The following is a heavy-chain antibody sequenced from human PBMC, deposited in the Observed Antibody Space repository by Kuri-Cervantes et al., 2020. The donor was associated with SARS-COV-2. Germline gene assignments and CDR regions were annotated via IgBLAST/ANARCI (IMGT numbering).Heavy chain of an antibody. D-gene: IGHD7-27*01. CDR1: GGSFSGYY. Sequence: ESLKISCAVYGGSFSGYYWSWIRQPPGKGLEWIGEINHSGSTNYNPSLKSRVTISVDTSKNQFSLKLSSVTAADTAVYYCARDRLGRYYFDYWGQGTLVTVSS. J-gene: IGHJ4*02. CDR3: ARDRLGRYYFDY. CDR2: INHSGST. V-gene: IGHV4-34*01.